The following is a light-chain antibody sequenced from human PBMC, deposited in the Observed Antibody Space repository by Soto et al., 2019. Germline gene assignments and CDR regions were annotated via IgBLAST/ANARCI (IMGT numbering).Light chain of an antibody. CDR1: QGIRSW. J-gene: IGKJ2*01. V-gene: IGKV1-12*02. CDR2: AAS. CDR3: QLTNWFPFT. Sequence: DIQMTQSPSSVSASVGDRVTITCRASQGIRSWLAWYQQKPGKAPKLLIYAASRLQSGVPSRFSGGGSGTDFTLTISSLQAEDFASYCCQLTNWFPFTFGLGTNLEI.